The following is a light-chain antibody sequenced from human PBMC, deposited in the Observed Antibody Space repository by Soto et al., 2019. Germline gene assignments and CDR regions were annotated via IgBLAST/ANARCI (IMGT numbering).Light chain of an antibody. CDR3: QQYGSSPPFT. CDR1: QSVSSSY. J-gene: IGKJ5*01. V-gene: IGKV3-20*01. Sequence: EIVVTQYTGTLSFSPRERASLSCRASQSVSSSYLAWYQQKPGQAPRLLIYGASSRATGIPDRFSGSGSGTDFTLTISRLAPEDFAVYYCQQYGSSPPFTFGQGTLLEIK. CDR2: GAS.